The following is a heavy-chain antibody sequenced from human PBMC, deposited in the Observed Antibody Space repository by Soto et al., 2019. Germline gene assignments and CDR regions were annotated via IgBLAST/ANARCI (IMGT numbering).Heavy chain of an antibody. CDR2: MNRNSANT. J-gene: IGHJ4*02. Sequence: QVQLVQSGAEVKKPGASVKVSCKASGYTFTSYDINWVRQATGQGLEWMGWMNRNSANTAYAQKFQGRVTMTRNTSISTAYMELSSLRSEDTAVYYCAREKSSGYYYDYWGQGTLVTVSS. CDR3: AREKSSGYYYDY. D-gene: IGHD3-22*01. V-gene: IGHV1-8*01. CDR1: GYTFTSYD.